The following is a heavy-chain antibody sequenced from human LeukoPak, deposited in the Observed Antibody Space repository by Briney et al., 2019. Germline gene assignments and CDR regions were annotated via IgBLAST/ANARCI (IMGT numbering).Heavy chain of an antibody. J-gene: IGHJ6*03. V-gene: IGHV1-69*13. CDR2: IIPIFGTA. CDR3: ARPQGGHGGIYYYYYMDV. D-gene: IGHD3-16*01. Sequence: SVKVSCKASGGTFSSYAISWVRQAPGQGLEWMGGIIPIFGTANYAQKFQGGVTITADESTSTAYMELSSLRSEDTAVYYCARPQGGHGGIYYYYYMDVWGKGTTVTVSS. CDR1: GGTFSSYA.